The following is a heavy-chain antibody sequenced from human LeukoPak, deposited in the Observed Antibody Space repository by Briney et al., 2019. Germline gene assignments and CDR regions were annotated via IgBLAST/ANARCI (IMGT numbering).Heavy chain of an antibody. CDR3: AHRSSYNWNDVAAFDI. J-gene: IGHJ3*02. Sequence: GSGPTLVKPTQTLTLTCTFSGFSLSTSGVGVGWIRQPPGKALEWLALIYWNDDKRYSPSLKSRLTITKDTSKNQVVLTMTNMDPVDTATYYCAHRSSYNWNDVAAFDIWGQGTMVTVSS. CDR1: GFSLSTSGVG. CDR2: IYWNDDK. D-gene: IGHD1-20*01. V-gene: IGHV2-5*01.